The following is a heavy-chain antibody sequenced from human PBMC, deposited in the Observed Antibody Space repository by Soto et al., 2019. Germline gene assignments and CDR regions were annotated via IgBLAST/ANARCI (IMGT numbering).Heavy chain of an antibody. CDR1: GFTVSSNY. CDR2: IYSGGST. Sequence: GGSLRLSCAASGFTVSSNYMSWVRQAPGKGLEWVSVIYSGGSTYYADSVKGRFTISRDNSKNTLYLQMTSMRAEDTAVYCCAISPDYGDYSYYCMDVWGKGTTITVSS. CDR3: AISPDYGDYSYYCMDV. J-gene: IGHJ6*03. V-gene: IGHV3-53*01. D-gene: IGHD4-17*01.